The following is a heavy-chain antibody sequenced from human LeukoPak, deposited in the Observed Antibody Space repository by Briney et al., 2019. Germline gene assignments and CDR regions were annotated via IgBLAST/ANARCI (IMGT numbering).Heavy chain of an antibody. J-gene: IGHJ5*02. V-gene: IGHV1-69*05. Sequence: SVKVSCKASGGTFSSYAISWVRQAPGQGLEWMGRIIPIFGTANYAQKFQGRVTITTDESTSTAYMELSSLRSEDTAVYYCAPAYVWGSCRWSPWGQGTLVTVSS. CDR3: APAYVWGSCRWSP. D-gene: IGHD3-16*02. CDR2: IIPIFGTA. CDR1: GGTFSSYA.